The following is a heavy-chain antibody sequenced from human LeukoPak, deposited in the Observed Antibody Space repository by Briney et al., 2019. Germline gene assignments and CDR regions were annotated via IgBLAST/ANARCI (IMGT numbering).Heavy chain of an antibody. CDR2: IYTSGST. Sequence: SETLSLTCTVSGGSISTYYWSWIRQPPGKGLEWIGYIYTSGSTNYNPSLKSRVTISVDTSKNQFSLKLNSVTAADTAVYYCARGAVLGYWGQGTLVTVSS. CDR1: GGSISTYY. D-gene: IGHD1-26*01. V-gene: IGHV4-4*09. CDR3: ARGAVLGY. J-gene: IGHJ4*02.